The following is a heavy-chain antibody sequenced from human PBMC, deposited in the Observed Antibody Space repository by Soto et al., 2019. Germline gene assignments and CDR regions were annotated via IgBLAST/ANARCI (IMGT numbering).Heavy chain of an antibody. CDR1: GFTFSSYA. CDR2: ISSNGGST. CDR3: ARKKFDCSGGSCYSWIWFDP. V-gene: IGHV3-64*01. D-gene: IGHD2-15*01. J-gene: IGHJ5*02. Sequence: GGSLRLSCAASGFTFSSYAMHWVRQAPGKGLEYVSAISSNGGSTYYANSVKGRFTISRDNSKNTLYLQMGSLRAEDMAVYYCARKKFDCSGGSCYSWIWFDPWGQGTLDTVSS.